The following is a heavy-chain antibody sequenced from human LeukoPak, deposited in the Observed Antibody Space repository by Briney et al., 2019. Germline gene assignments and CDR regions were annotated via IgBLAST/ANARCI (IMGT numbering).Heavy chain of an antibody. V-gene: IGHV4-34*01. CDR1: GGSFSGYY. Sequence: SETLSLTCAVYGGSFSGYYWSWIRQPPGKGLEWIGEINHSGSTNYNPSLKGRVTISVDTSKNQFSLKLSSVTAADTAVYYCASFGYCSSTSCYNYWGQGTLVTVSS. D-gene: IGHD2-2*02. CDR2: INHSGST. CDR3: ASFGYCSSTSCYNY. J-gene: IGHJ4*02.